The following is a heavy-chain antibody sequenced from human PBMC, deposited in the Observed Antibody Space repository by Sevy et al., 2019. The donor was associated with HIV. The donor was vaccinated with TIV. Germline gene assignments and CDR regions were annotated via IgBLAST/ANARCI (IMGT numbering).Heavy chain of an antibody. D-gene: IGHD1-26*01. CDR2: IKQDGSKK. CDR3: AREIGAAGSY. Sequence: GGSLRLSCAASGFTFSSYWMTWVRQAPGKGLEWVANIKQDGSKKYYVDSVKGGLTNSRDNAKNSVYLQMNRLRTEDTAVYYCAREIGAAGSYWGQGTQVTVSS. V-gene: IGHV3-7*01. CDR1: GFTFSSYW. J-gene: IGHJ4*02.